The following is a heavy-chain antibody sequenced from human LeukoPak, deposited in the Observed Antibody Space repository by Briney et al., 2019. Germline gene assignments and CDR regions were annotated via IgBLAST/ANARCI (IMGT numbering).Heavy chain of an antibody. J-gene: IGHJ3*02. CDR3: ARDLGHYYDTSI. V-gene: IGHV3-23*01. CDR2: IGESGDDT. CDR1: GFTFSSYW. Sequence: PGGSLRLSCAASGFTFSSYWMSWVRQAPGKGLEWVSGIGESGDDTYYADSVKGRFTVSRDNFKNTLYLQINSLRVEDTAVYYCARDLGHYYDTSIWGQGTMVTVSS. D-gene: IGHD3-22*01.